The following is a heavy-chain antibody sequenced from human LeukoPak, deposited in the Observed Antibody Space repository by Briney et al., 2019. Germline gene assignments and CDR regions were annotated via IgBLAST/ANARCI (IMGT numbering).Heavy chain of an antibody. D-gene: IGHD1-26*01. CDR1: GFTFSSYG. CDR3: AGGADYHYYYMDV. Sequence: GGSLRLSCAASGFTFSSYGMHWVRQAPGKGLEWVAFIRYDGSNKYYADSVKGRFTISRDNSKNTLYLQMNSLRAEDTAVYYCAGGADYHYYYMDVWGKGTTVTISS. J-gene: IGHJ6*03. CDR2: IRYDGSNK. V-gene: IGHV3-30*02.